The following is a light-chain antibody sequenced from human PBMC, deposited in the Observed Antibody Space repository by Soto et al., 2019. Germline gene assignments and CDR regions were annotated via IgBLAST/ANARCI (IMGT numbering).Light chain of an antibody. CDR2: DAS. J-gene: IGKJ2*01. CDR1: QSISRS. Sequence: EIVMTQSPATLSVSAGERATLSCRASQSISRSFAWYQQKPGQAPRLLISDASTRATRVPARFSGSGSGTEFTLTISSLQSEDFALYYCHQYNSWPPGTFGQGTKVDIK. CDR3: HQYNSWPPGT. V-gene: IGKV3-15*01.